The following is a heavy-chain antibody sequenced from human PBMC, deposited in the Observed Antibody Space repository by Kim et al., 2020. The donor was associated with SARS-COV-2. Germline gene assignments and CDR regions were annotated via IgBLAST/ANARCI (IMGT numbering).Heavy chain of an antibody. CDR2: IKQDGSEK. Sequence: GGSLRLSCAASGFTFSSYWMSWVRQAPGKGLEWVANIKQDGSEKYYVDSVKGRFTISRDNAKNSLYRQMNSLRAEDTAVYYCARDQGIYCSGGSCYSGYYYYYGMDVWGQGTTVTVSS. J-gene: IGHJ6*02. CDR3: ARDQGIYCSGGSCYSGYYYYYGMDV. D-gene: IGHD2-15*01. CDR1: GFTFSSYW. V-gene: IGHV3-7*01.